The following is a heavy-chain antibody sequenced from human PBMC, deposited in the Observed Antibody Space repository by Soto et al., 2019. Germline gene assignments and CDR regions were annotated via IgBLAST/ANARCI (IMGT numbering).Heavy chain of an antibody. J-gene: IGHJ4*02. D-gene: IGHD1-26*01. CDR3: ARGVGSSPPQY. CDR1: GGSVSVYY. CDR2: IYASGSP. Sequence: PSETLSLTCTISGGSVSVYYWSWIRQSTGQGLEWIGYIYASGSPYYNPSLRRRVTISADTSKNQLSLKLTSPTAADTAVYYCARGVGSSPPQYWGRGTLVTVSS. V-gene: IGHV4-59*02.